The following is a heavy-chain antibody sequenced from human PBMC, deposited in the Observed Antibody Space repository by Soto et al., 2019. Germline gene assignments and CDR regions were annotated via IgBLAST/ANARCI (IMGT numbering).Heavy chain of an antibody. J-gene: IGHJ4*02. Sequence: QVQLVESGGGVVQSGRSLRLSCVASGFTFSHYAMYWVRQAPGKGLEWVALITFDGSSEYHADSVKGRFTISRENSKNTLYLQVNSLRREHTAVYHGAKSPTSIGWSLVDYWGLGTLVTVSS. CDR1: GFTFSHYA. D-gene: IGHD6-19*01. CDR3: AKSPTSIGWSLVDY. V-gene: IGHV3-30*18. CDR2: ITFDGSSE.